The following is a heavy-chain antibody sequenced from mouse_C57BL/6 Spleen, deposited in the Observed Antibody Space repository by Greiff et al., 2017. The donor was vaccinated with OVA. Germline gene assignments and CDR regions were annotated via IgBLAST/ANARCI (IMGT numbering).Heavy chain of an antibody. D-gene: IGHD2-1*01. Sequence: QVQLQQSGAELVMPGASVKLSCKASGYTFTSYWMHWVKQRPGQGLEWIGEIDPSDSNTNYNQKFKGKSTLTGDKSSSTAYMQLSSLTSAVSAVYSRARRVYRIGRWYFEGGGTGATVTVST. CDR3: ARRVYRIGRWYFEG. V-gene: IGHV1-69*01. CDR2: IDPSDSNT. CDR1: GYTFTSYW. J-gene: IGHJ1*03.